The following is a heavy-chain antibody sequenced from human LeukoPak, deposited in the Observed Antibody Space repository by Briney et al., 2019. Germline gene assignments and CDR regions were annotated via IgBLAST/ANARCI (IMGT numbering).Heavy chain of an antibody. V-gene: IGHV3-21*01. CDR3: ARDGDILTGYYFDY. D-gene: IGHD3-9*01. CDR1: VFTFSSYS. CDR2: IISSGTYI. Sequence: GGSLRLSCAASVFTFSSYSMNWVRQAPGKGLEWVSSIISSGTYIYYAHSVKGRFTISRDNARNSLSLQMNSLRAEDTAVYYCARDGDILTGYYFDYWGQGTLVTVSS. J-gene: IGHJ4*02.